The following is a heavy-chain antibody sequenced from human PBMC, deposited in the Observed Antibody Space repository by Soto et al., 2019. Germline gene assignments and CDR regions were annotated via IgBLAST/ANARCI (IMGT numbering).Heavy chain of an antibody. CDR1: GFTFSSYG. CDR3: AKGSQLWPGYFDY. CDR2: ISYDGSNK. Sequence: SVRLSCAASGFTFSSYGMHWVRQAPGKGLEWVAVISYDGSNKYYADSVKGRFTISRDNSKNTLYLQMNSLRAEDTAVYYCAKGSQLWPGYFDYWGQGTLVTVSS. V-gene: IGHV3-30*18. J-gene: IGHJ4*02. D-gene: IGHD5-18*01.